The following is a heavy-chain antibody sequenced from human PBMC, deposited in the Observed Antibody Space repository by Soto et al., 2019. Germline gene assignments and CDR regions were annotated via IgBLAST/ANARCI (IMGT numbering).Heavy chain of an antibody. D-gene: IGHD1-26*01. CDR3: AKDGASGSYPPYYCFGMDV. CDR2: ISGIGGNA. V-gene: IGHV3-23*01. Sequence: EVQLLESGGGLVQPGGSLRLSCAASGFTFSRYAMSWVRQAPGNGLEWVSTISGIGGNAYYEDSVKGRFSISRDNSRNTLRLQMNGLKSDDTALYYCAKDGASGSYPPYYCFGMDVWGPGTTVTVS. CDR1: GFTFSRYA. J-gene: IGHJ6*01.